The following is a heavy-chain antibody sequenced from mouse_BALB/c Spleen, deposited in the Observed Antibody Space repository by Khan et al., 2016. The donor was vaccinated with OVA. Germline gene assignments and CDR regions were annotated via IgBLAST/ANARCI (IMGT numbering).Heavy chain of an antibody. V-gene: IGHV1-18*01. CDR3: AXGDGYYDALDY. J-gene: IGHJ4*01. CDR2: INPYNGGT. Sequence: VRLQQSGPELVTPGASMKISCKASGYSFTGYTMNWVKQSHGKNLEWIGLINPYNGGTVYNQMFKGKATLTVDKSSSTAYMELLSLTSEDSAVYYCAXGDGYYDALDYWGQGTSVTVSS. CDR1: GYSFTGYT. D-gene: IGHD2-3*01.